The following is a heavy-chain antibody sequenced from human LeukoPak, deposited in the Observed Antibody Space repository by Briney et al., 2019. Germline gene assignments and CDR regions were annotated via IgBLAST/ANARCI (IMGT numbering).Heavy chain of an antibody. CDR2: IIPIFGTA. J-gene: IGHJ4*02. CDR3: ASVNWNNHAKGNDS. V-gene: IGHV1-69*13. Sequence: SVKVSCKASGGTFSSYAISWVRQAPGQGLEWMGGIIPIFGTANYAQKFQGRVTITADESTSTAYMELSSLRSEDTAVYYCASVNWNNHAKGNDSWGQGTLVTVSS. CDR1: GGTFSSYA. D-gene: IGHD1/OR15-1a*01.